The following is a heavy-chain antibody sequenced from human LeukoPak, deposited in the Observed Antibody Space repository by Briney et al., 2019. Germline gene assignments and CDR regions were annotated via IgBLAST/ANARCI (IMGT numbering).Heavy chain of an antibody. D-gene: IGHD3-3*01. CDR2: IYYSGST. J-gene: IGHJ4*02. Sequence: SETLSLXCAVSGGSISSYYWSWFRQPPGKGLEWIGYIYYSGSTNYNPSLKSRVTISVDTSKNKFSLKLSSVTAADTAVYYCVRVDGFWYYFGYWGQGTLVTVSS. V-gene: IGHV4-59*01. CDR3: VRVDGFWYYFGY. CDR1: GGSISSYY.